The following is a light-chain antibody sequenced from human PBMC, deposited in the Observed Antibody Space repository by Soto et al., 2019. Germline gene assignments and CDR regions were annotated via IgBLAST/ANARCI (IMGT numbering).Light chain of an antibody. CDR2: GNI. Sequence: QAVVTQPPSVSGAPGQRVTISCTGSSSNIGAGYEVHWYQQLPGTAPKLLIYGNIYRPSGVPDRFSGSKSGTAVSPAITGLQAEDEADYHCQSYDSSLSGVVFGGGTKLTVL. CDR3: QSYDSSLSGVV. J-gene: IGLJ2*01. CDR1: SSNIGAGYE. V-gene: IGLV1-40*01.